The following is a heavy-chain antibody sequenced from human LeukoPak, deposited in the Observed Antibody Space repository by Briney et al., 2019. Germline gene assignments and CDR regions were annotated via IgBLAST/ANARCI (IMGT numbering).Heavy chain of an antibody. CDR1: GGSISSGDYY. CDR3: ARAGFRYSSSWYYYGMDV. Sequence: PSETLSLTCTVSGGSISSGDYYWRWIRQPPGKGLEWIGYIYYSGSTYYNPSLKSRVTISVDTSKNQFSLKLSSVTAADTAVYYCARAGFRYSSSWYYYGMDVWGQGTTVTVSS. V-gene: IGHV4-30-4*01. D-gene: IGHD6-13*01. CDR2: IYYSGST. J-gene: IGHJ6*02.